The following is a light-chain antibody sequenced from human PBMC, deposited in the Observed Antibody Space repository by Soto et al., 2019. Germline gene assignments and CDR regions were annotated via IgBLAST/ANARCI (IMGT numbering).Light chain of an antibody. J-gene: IGKJ2*01. Sequence: DIQMTQSPSSLSASVGDRVTITCRASQSISTYLTWYQQKPGKAPNLLIYAASSLQSGVPSRFSGRGSGTDFTLTISSLQLEDFATYFCQQSYTTPHTFGQGTKLEIK. V-gene: IGKV1-39*01. CDR1: QSISTY. CDR2: AAS. CDR3: QQSYTTPHT.